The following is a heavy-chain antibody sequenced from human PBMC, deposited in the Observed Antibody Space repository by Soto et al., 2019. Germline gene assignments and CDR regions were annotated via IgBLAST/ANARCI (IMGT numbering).Heavy chain of an antibody. Sequence: EVQLVESGGGLVQPGGSLRLSCAASGFTVSSNYMSWVRQAPGKGLEWVSVIYSGGSTYYADSVKGRFTISRDNSKNTLNLKMNSQRAEDTVFYYWARTPYSSGVSPYSFDSGAQGPLVTVPS. CDR2: IYSGGST. CDR3: ARTPYSSGVSPYSFDS. J-gene: IGHJ4*02. V-gene: IGHV3-66*01. D-gene: IGHD6-25*01. CDR1: GFTVSSNY.